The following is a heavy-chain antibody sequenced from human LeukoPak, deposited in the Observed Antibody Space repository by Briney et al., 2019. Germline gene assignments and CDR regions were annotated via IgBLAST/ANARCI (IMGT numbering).Heavy chain of an antibody. J-gene: IGHJ5*02. V-gene: IGHV3-30*18. D-gene: IGHD5-18*01. Sequence: GGSLRLSCAASGFTFSSYGMHWVRQAPGKGLEWVAVISYDGSNKYYADSVKGRFTISRDNSKNTLYLQMNSLRAEDTAVYYCAKETSRGYSYGYDNRFDPWGQGTLVTVSS. CDR3: AKETSRGYSYGYDNRFDP. CDR1: GFTFSSYG. CDR2: ISYDGSNK.